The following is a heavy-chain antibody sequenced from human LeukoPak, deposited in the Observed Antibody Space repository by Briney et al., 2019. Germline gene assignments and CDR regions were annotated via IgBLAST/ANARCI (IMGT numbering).Heavy chain of an antibody. CDR1: GYTFTSYG. V-gene: IGHV1-18*01. CDR3: ARDRRWLQSDAFDI. CDR2: ISAYNGNT. J-gene: IGHJ3*02. Sequence: ASVKVSCKASGYTFTSYGISWVRQAPGQGLEWMGWISAYNGNTNYAQKLQGRVTMTTDTSTSTAYMELRSLRSDDTAVYYCARDRRWLQSDAFDIWGQGTMVIVSS. D-gene: IGHD5-24*01.